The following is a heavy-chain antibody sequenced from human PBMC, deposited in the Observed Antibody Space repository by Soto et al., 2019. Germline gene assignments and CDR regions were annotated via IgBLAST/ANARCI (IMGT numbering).Heavy chain of an antibody. V-gene: IGHV1-18*01. Sequence: QVHLVQSGAEVKKPGASVKVSCKGSGYTFTSYGITWVRQAPGQGLEWMGWISAHNGNTDYAQKLQGRVTVTRATSTSTASMELRSLRPDDTAVYYCARGRYGDYWGQGALVTVSS. CDR2: ISAHNGNT. CDR3: ARGRYGDY. D-gene: IGHD1-1*01. CDR1: GYTFTSYG. J-gene: IGHJ4*02.